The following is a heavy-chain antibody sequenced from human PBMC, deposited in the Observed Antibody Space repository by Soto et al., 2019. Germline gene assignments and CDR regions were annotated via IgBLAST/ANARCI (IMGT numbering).Heavy chain of an antibody. V-gene: IGHV1-18*04. CDR3: ARDGSAAADGGYYCYGMDV. D-gene: IGHD6-13*01. CDR2: ISAYNGNT. J-gene: IGHJ6*02. Sequence: APVKVSCKASGYTFTSYGISWLRQAPGQGLEWMGWISAYNGNTNYAQKLQGRVTMTTDTSTSTAYMELRSLRSDDTAVYYCARDGSAAADGGYYCYGMDVWGQGTTVTVSS. CDR1: GYTFTSYG.